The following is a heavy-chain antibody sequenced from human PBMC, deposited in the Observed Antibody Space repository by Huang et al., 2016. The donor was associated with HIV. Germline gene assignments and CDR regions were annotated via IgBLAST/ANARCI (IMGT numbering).Heavy chain of an antibody. Sequence: QVQLVQSGAEVKKPGSSVKVSFKVSGGIFNTHVITWVRQAPGQGLEWVGGIISIFGTTKYAQKLQGRVTITADDSTNTAHLELTRLEFEDTAVYYCACRPEMVTTFFDYWGQGTLVTVSS. CDR2: IISIFGTT. CDR1: GGIFNTHV. D-gene: IGHD5-18*01. CDR3: ACRPEMVTTFFDY. J-gene: IGHJ4*02. V-gene: IGHV1-69*01.